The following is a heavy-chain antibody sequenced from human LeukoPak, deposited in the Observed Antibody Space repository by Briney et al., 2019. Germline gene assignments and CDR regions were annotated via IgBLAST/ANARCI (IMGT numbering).Heavy chain of an antibody. CDR1: GFTFSSYA. CDR3: AKDLTMVRGYGFDY. D-gene: IGHD3-10*01. V-gene: IGHV3-30-3*01. J-gene: IGHJ4*02. CDR2: ISYDGSNK. Sequence: PGGSLRLSCAASGFTFSSYAMHWVRQAPGKGLEWVAVISYDGSNKYYADSVKGRFTISRDNSKNTLYLQMNSLRAEDTAVYYCAKDLTMVRGYGFDYWGQGTLVTVSS.